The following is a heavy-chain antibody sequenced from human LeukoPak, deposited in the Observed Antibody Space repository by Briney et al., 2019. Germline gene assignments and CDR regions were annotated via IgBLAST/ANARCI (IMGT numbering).Heavy chain of an antibody. CDR1: GFTFSSYE. V-gene: IGHV3-48*03. CDR3: ARDSSGWYGGGDFDY. D-gene: IGHD6-19*01. CDR2: ISSSGSTI. Sequence: GALRLSFAASGFTFSSYEMNWVRQAPGKGLEWVSYISSSGSTIYYGDAVKGRFTISRDNATNSLSLQMHSLRAEDTAVYYCARDSSGWYGGGDFDYWGQGTLVTVSS. J-gene: IGHJ4*02.